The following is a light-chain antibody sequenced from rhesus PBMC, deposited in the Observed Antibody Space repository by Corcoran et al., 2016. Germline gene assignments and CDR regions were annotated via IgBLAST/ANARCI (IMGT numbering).Light chain of an antibody. J-gene: IGKJ1*01. CDR1: QSLVYSDGKTY. CDR2: LDS. CDR3: MQALRSPWT. Sequence: DIVMTQTPLSLPVTLGEPASISCRSSQSLVYSDGKTYLDWYLQKPGQSPPLQMYLDSKRASGVPDKFSGTGSGTDFTLKSSRVEAEDVWVYYFMQALRSPWTFGQVTKVEIK. V-gene: IGKV2-82*01.